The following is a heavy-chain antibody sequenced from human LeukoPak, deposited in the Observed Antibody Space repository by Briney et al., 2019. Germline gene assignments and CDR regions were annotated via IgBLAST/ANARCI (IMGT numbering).Heavy chain of an antibody. Sequence: PGGSLRLSCAASGFTFSSYSMNWVRQGPGKGLEWVSSISSSSSYIYYADSVKGRFTISRDNAKNSLYLQMNSLRAEDTAVYYCARLPSYGSGRDYWGQGTLVTVSS. CDR1: GFTFSSYS. CDR3: ARLPSYGSGRDY. J-gene: IGHJ4*02. V-gene: IGHV3-21*01. D-gene: IGHD5-18*01. CDR2: ISSSSSYI.